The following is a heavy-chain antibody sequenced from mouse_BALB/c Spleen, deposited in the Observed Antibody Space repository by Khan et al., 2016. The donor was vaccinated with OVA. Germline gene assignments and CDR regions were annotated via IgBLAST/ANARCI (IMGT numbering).Heavy chain of an antibody. V-gene: IGHV1-22*01. CDR3: ARDAGRY. Sequence: EVQLQQSGPELVKPGASVKMSCKTSGYTFTEYTLHWVKQSHGKSLEWIGVINPNNGVTSYNQKFKGKATLTVDKFSSTAYMEFRSLTSEDSAVYVCARDAGRYWGQGTSVTVSS. CDR2: INPNNGVT. J-gene: IGHJ4*01. CDR1: GYTFTEYT.